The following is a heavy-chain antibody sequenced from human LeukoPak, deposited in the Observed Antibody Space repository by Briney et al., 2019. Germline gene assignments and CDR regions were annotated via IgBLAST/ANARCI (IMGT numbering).Heavy chain of an antibody. CDR1: GFTFSSYS. CDR2: ISGTSSII. V-gene: IGHV3-48*01. D-gene: IGHD3-10*01. J-gene: IGHJ4*02. Sequence: GGSLRLSCAASGFTFSSYSMNWVRQAPGKGLEWISYISGTSSIIYYTPSVKGRFTISRDNGKSSLYLQMNSLRAEDTAVYYCAIGDRYYYGSGSSIDYWGQGTLVTVSS. CDR3: AIGDRYYYGSGSSIDY.